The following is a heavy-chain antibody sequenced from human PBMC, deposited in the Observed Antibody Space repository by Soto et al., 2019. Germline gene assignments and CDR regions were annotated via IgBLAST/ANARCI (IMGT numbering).Heavy chain of an antibody. Sequence: QVQLVQSGAEVKKPGSSVKVSCKASGGTFSSYAISWVRQAPGQGLEWMGGIIPIFGTANYAQKFQGRVTITADESTSTAYMALSSLRSEDTAVYYCAREGGDSSGYYYRAEYFQHWGQGTLVTVSS. V-gene: IGHV1-69*12. CDR3: AREGGDSSGYYYRAEYFQH. J-gene: IGHJ1*01. CDR1: GGTFSSYA. CDR2: IIPIFGTA. D-gene: IGHD3-22*01.